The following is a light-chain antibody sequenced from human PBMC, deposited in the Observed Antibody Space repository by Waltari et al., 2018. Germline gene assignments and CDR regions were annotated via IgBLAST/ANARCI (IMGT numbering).Light chain of an antibody. J-gene: IGLJ2*01. CDR3: QSADGSGAYRA. Sequence: SYRLTQPPSVSVPPGQTARITCPGDALPTHYSYWYQQKAGQAPVLVIYKDTERASGIPERFSGSSSGTIVTLTIRGAQAEDEADYYCQSADGSGAYRAFGGGTKLTVL. CDR2: KDT. V-gene: IGLV3-25*03. CDR1: ALPTHY.